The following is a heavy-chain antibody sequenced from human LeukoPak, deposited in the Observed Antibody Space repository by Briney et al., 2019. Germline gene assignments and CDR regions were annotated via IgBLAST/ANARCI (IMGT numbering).Heavy chain of an antibody. CDR1: GGSISSYY. CDR3: ASAPNIHFDY. J-gene: IGHJ4*02. D-gene: IGHD1/OR15-1a*01. CDR2: IYYSGST. Sequence: NPSETLSLTCTVSGGSISSYYWSWIRQPPGKGLEWIGYIYYSGSTNYNPSLKSRVTISVDTSKNQFSLKLSSVTAADTAVYYCASAPNIHFDYWGQGTLVTVSS. V-gene: IGHV4-59*01.